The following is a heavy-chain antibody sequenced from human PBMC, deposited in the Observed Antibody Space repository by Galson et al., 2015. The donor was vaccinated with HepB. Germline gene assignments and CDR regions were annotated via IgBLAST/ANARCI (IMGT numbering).Heavy chain of an antibody. Sequence: FLRLSCAASGFTFSSYAMHWVRQAPGKGLEWVAVISYDGSNKYYADSVKGRFTVSRDNSKNTLYLQMNSLRAEDTAVYYCARQGGNYYNYFDYWGQGTLVTVSS. CDR1: GFTFSSYA. CDR2: ISYDGSNK. J-gene: IGHJ4*02. V-gene: IGHV3-30*04. CDR3: ARQGGNYYNYFDY. D-gene: IGHD1-26*01.